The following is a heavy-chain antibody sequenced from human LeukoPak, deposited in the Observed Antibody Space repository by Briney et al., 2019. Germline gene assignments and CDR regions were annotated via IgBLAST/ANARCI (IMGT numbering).Heavy chain of an antibody. Sequence: GGSLRLSCAASGFTFDDYGMSWVRQAPGKGLEWVSGINLSSSSRGYADSVKGRYTISRDSAKKFLYLQMNTLRVEDTALYYCARVDRSADYSLDYRGQGSLVTVSS. V-gene: IGHV3-20*04. D-gene: IGHD3-22*01. CDR3: ARVDRSADYSLDY. CDR2: INLSSSSR. J-gene: IGHJ4*02. CDR1: GFTFDDYG.